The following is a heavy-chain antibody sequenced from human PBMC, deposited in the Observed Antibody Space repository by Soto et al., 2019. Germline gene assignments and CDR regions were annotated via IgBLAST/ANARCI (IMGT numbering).Heavy chain of an antibody. CDR1: GGSFTGYY. CDR3: ARNGGSTWYYFDS. J-gene: IGHJ4*02. Sequence: QVQLQQWGAGLLKPSETLSLTCAVNGGSFTGYYGAWIRQSPGKGLEWIGEISHSGRTNYNPSLKRRVTISVDTSQNQFSLKVSSVTAADTGMYYCARNGGSTWYYFDSWGQGTVVTVSS. CDR2: ISHSGRT. D-gene: IGHD6-13*01. V-gene: IGHV4-34*01.